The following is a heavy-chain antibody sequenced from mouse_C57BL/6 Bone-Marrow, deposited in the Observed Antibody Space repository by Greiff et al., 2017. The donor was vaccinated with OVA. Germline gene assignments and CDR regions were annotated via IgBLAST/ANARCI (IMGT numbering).Heavy chain of an antibody. CDR3: ARGSDLFDY. D-gene: IGHD2-13*01. CDR1: GYAFSSSW. V-gene: IGHV1-82*01. CDR2: IYPGDGDT. Sequence: VKLMESGPELVKPGASVKISCKASGYAFSSSWMNWVKQRPGTGLEWIGRIYPGDGDTNYNGKFKGKATLTADKSSSTAYMQLSSLTSEDSAVYFCARGSDLFDYWGQATTLTVAS. J-gene: IGHJ2*01.